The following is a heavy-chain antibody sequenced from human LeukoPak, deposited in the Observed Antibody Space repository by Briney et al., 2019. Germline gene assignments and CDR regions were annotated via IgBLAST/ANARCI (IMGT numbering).Heavy chain of an antibody. Sequence: SETLSLTCAVYGGSFSGYYWSWIRQPLGKGLEWIGEINHSGSTNYNPSLKSRVTISVDTSKNQFSLKLSSVTAADTAVYYCARGRLIYDYVWGSYRSGSFDYWGQGTLVTVSS. V-gene: IGHV4-34*01. CDR1: GGSFSGYY. CDR2: INHSGST. J-gene: IGHJ4*02. CDR3: ARGRLIYDYVWGSYRSGSFDY. D-gene: IGHD3-16*02.